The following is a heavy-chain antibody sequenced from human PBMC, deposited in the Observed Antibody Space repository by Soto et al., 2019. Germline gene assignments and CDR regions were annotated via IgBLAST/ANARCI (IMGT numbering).Heavy chain of an antibody. J-gene: IGHJ5*02. Sequence: EASVKVSCKASGYTFTSYDINLVRQATGQGLEWMGWMNPNSGNTGYAQKFQGRVTMTRNTSISRAYMEMSSLRSEDTAVYYCARGCKRWLSNTDWFDPWGQGTLVTVSS. CDR3: ARGCKRWLSNTDWFDP. D-gene: IGHD2-21*01. CDR2: MNPNSGNT. V-gene: IGHV1-8*01. CDR1: GYTFTSYD.